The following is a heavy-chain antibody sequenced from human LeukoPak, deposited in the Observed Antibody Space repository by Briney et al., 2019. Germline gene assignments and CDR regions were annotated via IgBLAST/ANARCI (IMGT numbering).Heavy chain of an antibody. Sequence: ASVKVSCKASGYTFTSYDINLVRQATGQGLEWMGWMNPNSGNTGYAQKFQGRVTITRNTSISTAYMELSSLRSEDTAVYYCARGQPSSGWPQICYYYYRDLWPKGTAVTVSS. CDR1: GYTFTSYD. D-gene: IGHD6-19*01. V-gene: IGHV1-8*03. J-gene: IGHJ6*03. CDR3: ARGQPSSGWPQICYYYYRDL. CDR2: MNPNSGNT.